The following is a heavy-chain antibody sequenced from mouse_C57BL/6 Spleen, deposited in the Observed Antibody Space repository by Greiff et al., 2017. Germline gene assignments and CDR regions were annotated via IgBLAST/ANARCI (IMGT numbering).Heavy chain of an antibody. V-gene: IGHV3-6*01. CDR3: AMKGYYYGSSYWYFDV. J-gene: IGHJ1*03. D-gene: IGHD1-1*01. CDR1: GYSITSGYY. Sequence: EVKLMESGPGLVKPSQSLSLTCSVTGYSITSGYYWNWIRQFPGNKLEWMGYISYDGSNNYNPSLKNRISITRDTSKNQFFLKMNSVTTEDTATYYCAMKGYYYGSSYWYFDVWGTGTTVTFSS. CDR2: ISYDGSN.